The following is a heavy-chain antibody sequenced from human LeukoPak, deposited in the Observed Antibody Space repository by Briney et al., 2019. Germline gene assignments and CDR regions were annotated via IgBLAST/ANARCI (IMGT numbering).Heavy chain of an antibody. V-gene: IGHV1-69-2*01. CDR3: ATSRLIVVVPAAPLDY. D-gene: IGHD2-2*01. J-gene: IGHJ4*02. CDR1: GYTFTDYY. CDR2: VDPEDGET. Sequence: APVKISCKVSGYTFTDYYMYRVQQAPGKGLEWMGLVDPEDGETIYAEKFQGRVTITADTSTDTAYMELSSLRSEDTAVYYCATSRLIVVVPAAPLDYWGQGTLVTVSS.